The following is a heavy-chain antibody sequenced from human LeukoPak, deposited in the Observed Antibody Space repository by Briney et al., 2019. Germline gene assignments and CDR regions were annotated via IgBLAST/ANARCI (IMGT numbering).Heavy chain of an antibody. CDR3: ARFARVPDS. D-gene: IGHD2-21*01. CDR2: IFHTGIT. CDR1: VASMTAAY. Sequence: SETLSLTCSVSVASMTAAYWAWIRQPPGNGLEYIGYIFHTGITKSSPSLTGRATLSLDTSKNQFSLRLTSVTAADTAIYYCARFARVPDSWGQGILVTVSS. V-gene: IGHV4-59*01. J-gene: IGHJ4*02.